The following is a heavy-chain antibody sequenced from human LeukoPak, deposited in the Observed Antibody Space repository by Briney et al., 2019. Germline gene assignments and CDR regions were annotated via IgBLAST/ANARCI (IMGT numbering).Heavy chain of an antibody. CDR1: GFTFTSYA. V-gene: IGHV3-23*01. D-gene: IGHD4-17*01. CDR3: AKDRNGGYRLFDY. J-gene: IGHJ4*02. Sequence: GGSLRLSCAASGFTFTSYAMNWVRQAPGKGLEWVSVISGSGDTTYYADSVKGRFTISRDNSKNTLYLQMNSLRAEDTAVYYCAKDRNGGYRLFDYWGQGTLVTVSS. CDR2: ISGSGDTT.